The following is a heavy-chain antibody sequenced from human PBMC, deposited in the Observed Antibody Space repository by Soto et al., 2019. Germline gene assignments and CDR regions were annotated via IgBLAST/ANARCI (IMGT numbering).Heavy chain of an antibody. CDR2: IIPILGIA. V-gene: IGHV1-69*02. CDR3: ARGPRDYGSYYFDY. Sequence: QVQLVQSGAEVKKPGSSVKVSCKASGGTFSSYTISWVRQAPGQGLEWMGRIIPILGIANYAQKFQGRVTITADKSTSTAYMGLSSLRAEDTAVYYCARGPRDYGSYYFDYWGQGTLVTVSS. CDR1: GGTFSSYT. D-gene: IGHD4-17*01. J-gene: IGHJ4*02.